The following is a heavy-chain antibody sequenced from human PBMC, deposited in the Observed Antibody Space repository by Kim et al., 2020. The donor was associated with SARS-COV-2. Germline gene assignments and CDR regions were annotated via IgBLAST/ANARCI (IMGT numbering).Heavy chain of an antibody. CDR2: IYYSGST. CDR1: GGSISSSSYY. D-gene: IGHD3-10*01. CDR3: ARHSQGPMLWYYYGSGSSPTFDP. V-gene: IGHV4-39*01. Sequence: SETLSLTCTVSGGSISSSSYYWGWIRQPPGKGLEWFGSIYYSGSTYYNPSLKSRVTISEDTSKNQFSLKLSSVTAADTAVYYCARHSQGPMLWYYYGSGSSPTFDPWGQGTLVTVSS. J-gene: IGHJ5*02.